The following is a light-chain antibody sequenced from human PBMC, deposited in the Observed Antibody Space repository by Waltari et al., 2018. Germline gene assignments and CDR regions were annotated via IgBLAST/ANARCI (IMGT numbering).Light chain of an antibody. CDR3: LQYRSKPLT. J-gene: IGKJ4*01. CDR2: GAS. CDR1: QDIKTS. Sequence: DVQMTQSPSSLSASAGDRVTISCRASQDIKTSLDWYQQKPGKPPKRLIYGASSLDPGVPSRFSASGSGTDFTLTISRLQPEDFATYCCLQYRSKPLTFGGGTKVEIK. V-gene: IGKV1-17*01.